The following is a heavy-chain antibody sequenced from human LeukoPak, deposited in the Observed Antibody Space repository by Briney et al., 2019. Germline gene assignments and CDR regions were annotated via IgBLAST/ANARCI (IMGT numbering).Heavy chain of an antibody. CDR2: IYYSGST. Sequence: SEPLSLTCTVSGGSISTYFWSWIRQPPGKGLEWIGYIYYSGSTNYNPSLKSRVTISVDTSKNQFSLKLSSVTAAHTAVYYCAKQRVAAAGPLDYWGQGTLVTVSS. V-gene: IGHV4-59*08. D-gene: IGHD6-13*01. CDR1: GGSISTYF. CDR3: AKQRVAAAGPLDY. J-gene: IGHJ4*02.